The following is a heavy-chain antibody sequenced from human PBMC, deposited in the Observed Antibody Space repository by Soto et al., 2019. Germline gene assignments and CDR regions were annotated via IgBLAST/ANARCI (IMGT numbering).Heavy chain of an antibody. J-gene: IGHJ4*02. V-gene: IGHV3-30*18. Sequence: GGSLRLSCAASGFTFSTYGMHWVRQAPGKGLEWVAVISFEGSNTYYTDSVQGRSTISRDNSKNTLFLQMNSLRAEDTAVYYCVKDLEDYNYEYKFHYWGQGTRVTVSS. CDR2: ISFEGSNT. CDR1: GFTFSTYG. D-gene: IGHD5-18*01. CDR3: VKDLEDYNYEYKFHY.